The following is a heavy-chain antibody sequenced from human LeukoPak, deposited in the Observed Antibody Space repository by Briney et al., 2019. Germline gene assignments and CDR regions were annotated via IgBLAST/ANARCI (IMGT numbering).Heavy chain of an antibody. V-gene: IGHV1-69*05. CDR1: GGTFSSYA. J-gene: IGHJ4*02. CDR3: ARVGCSSSSCLDY. Sequence: ASVKVSCKASGGTFSSYAMSWVRQAPGQGLEWMGRIIPIFGTANYAQKFQGRVTITTDESTSTACMELSSLRSEDTAVYYCARVGCSSSSCLDYWGQRTLVTVSS. CDR2: IIPIFGTA. D-gene: IGHD2-2*01.